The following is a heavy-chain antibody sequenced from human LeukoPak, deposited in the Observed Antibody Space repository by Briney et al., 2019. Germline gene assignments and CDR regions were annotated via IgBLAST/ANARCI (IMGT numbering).Heavy chain of an antibody. CDR2: ISSFSSTI. J-gene: IGHJ4*02. V-gene: IGHV3-48*03. CDR3: ARSPNYKGYFDY. CDR1: GFTFSSYE. D-gene: IGHD3-10*01. Sequence: GGSLRLSCAASGFTFSSYEMNWVRQAPGKGLEWVSYISSFSSTIYYADSVMGRFTISRDNAKNSLYLQMSSLRAEDTAVYYCARSPNYKGYFDYWGQGTLVTVSS.